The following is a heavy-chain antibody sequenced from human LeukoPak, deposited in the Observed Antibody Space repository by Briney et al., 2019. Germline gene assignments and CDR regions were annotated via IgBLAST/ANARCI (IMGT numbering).Heavy chain of an antibody. CDR1: GGSISSYY. D-gene: IGHD3-22*01. Sequence: PSETLSLTCTVSGGSISSYYWSWIRQPPGKGLEWIGYIYYSGSTNYNPSLKSRVTISVDTSKNQFSLKLSSVTAADTAVYYCAGLPYYYDSSGSWFDPWGQGTLVTVSS. CDR2: IYYSGST. CDR3: AGLPYYYDSSGSWFDP. V-gene: IGHV4-59*08. J-gene: IGHJ5*02.